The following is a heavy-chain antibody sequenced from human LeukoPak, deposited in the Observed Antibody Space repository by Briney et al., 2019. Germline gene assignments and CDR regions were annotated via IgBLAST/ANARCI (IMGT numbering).Heavy chain of an antibody. V-gene: IGHV4-59*12. CDR2: IYYSGST. Sequence: PSETLSLTCTVSGGSISSYYWSWIRQPPGKGLEWVGYIYYSGSTNYNPSLKSRVTISVDTSKNQFSLKLSSVTAADTAVYYCARGGGSSGYYYDNYWGQGTLVTVSS. CDR3: ARGGGSSGYYYDNY. CDR1: GGSISSYY. D-gene: IGHD3-22*01. J-gene: IGHJ4*02.